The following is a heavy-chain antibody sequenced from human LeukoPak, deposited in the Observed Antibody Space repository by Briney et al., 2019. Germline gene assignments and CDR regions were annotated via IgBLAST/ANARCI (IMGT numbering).Heavy chain of an antibody. CDR2: INPNSGGT. J-gene: IGHJ5*02. CDR1: GYTFTGYY. D-gene: IGHD3-22*01. CDR3: ARNYYDSSGYYQNWFDP. V-gene: IGHV1-2*02. Sequence: ASVKVSCKASGYTFTGYYMHWVRQAPGQGLEWMGWINPNSGGTNYAQKFQGRVIMTRDTSISTAYMELSRLRSDDTAVYYCARNYYDSSGYYQNWFDPWGQGTLVTVSS.